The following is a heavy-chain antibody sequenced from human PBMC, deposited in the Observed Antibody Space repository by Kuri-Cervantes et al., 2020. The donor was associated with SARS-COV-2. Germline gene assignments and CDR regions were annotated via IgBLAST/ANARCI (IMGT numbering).Heavy chain of an antibody. Sequence: GESLKISCAASGFTFSSYGMNWVRQAPGKGLEWVSYISSSSSTIYYADSVKGRFTISRDNAKNSLYLQMDSLRAEDTALYYCARDWTSGYYLNWFDPWGQGTLVTVSS. CDR1: GFTFSSYG. CDR2: ISSSSSTI. J-gene: IGHJ5*02. V-gene: IGHV3-48*01. CDR3: ARDWTSGYYLNWFDP. D-gene: IGHD3-22*01.